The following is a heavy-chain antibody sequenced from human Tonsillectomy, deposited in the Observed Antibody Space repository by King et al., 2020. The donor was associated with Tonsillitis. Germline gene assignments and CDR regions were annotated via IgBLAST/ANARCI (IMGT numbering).Heavy chain of an antibody. D-gene: IGHD2-15*01. V-gene: IGHV1-18*01. CDR3: ARVGDLGYCSGGSCSTLGY. J-gene: IGHJ4*02. Sequence: QLVQSGAEVRKPGASVKVSCKASGYTFTSYGISWVRQAPGQGLEWMGWISAYNGNTNYVQKFQGRVTMTTDTSTSTAYMELRSLRSDDTAVYFCARVGDLGYCSGGSCSTLGYWGQGTLVTVSS. CDR2: ISAYNGNT. CDR1: GYTFTSYG.